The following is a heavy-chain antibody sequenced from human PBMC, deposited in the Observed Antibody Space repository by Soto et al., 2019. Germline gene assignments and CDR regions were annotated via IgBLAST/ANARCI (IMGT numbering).Heavy chain of an antibody. J-gene: IGHJ5*01. V-gene: IGHV3-23*01. CDR1: GFTFSSYA. D-gene: IGHD2-2*01. CDR2: ISGGGSAT. Sequence: PGGSLRLSCAASGFTFSSYAMNWVRQAPGKGLEWGSGISGGGSATYYADSVKGRFTISRDNSKNTLYLQMNSLRAEDPAAYYCAKIRDHCTTTRCYPLTYLDSWGQGTLVTVSS. CDR3: AKIRDHCTTTRCYPLTYLDS.